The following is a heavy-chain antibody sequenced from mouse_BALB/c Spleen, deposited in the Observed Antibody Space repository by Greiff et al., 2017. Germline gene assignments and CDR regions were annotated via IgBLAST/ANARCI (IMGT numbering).Heavy chain of an antibody. V-gene: IGHV5-9-4*01. CDR1: GFTFSSYA. CDR2: ISSGGSYT. Sequence: EVQLQESGGGLVKPGGSLKLSCAASGFTFSSYAMSWVRQSPEKRLEWVAEISSGGSYTYYPDTVTGRFTISRDNAKNTLYLEMSSLRSEDTAMYYCASHGDRYGAMDYWGQGTSVTVSS. J-gene: IGHJ4*01. D-gene: IGHD2-14*01. CDR3: ASHGDRYGAMDY.